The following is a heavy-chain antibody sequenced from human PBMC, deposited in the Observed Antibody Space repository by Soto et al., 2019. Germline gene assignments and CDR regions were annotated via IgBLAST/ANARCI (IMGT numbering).Heavy chain of an antibody. D-gene: IGHD2-15*01. CDR3: AKAEEASGNVNSFFDT. Sequence: PGGSLRLSCAASGFIVENYAMSWVRQAPGKGLEWVSVISGNGEATYYADSVRGRLTISRDNSKNTLYLQMNSLRAEDTAIYYCAKAEEASGNVNSFFDTWGQGTLVTVSS. CDR2: ISGNGEAT. V-gene: IGHV3-23*01. J-gene: IGHJ4*02. CDR1: GFIVENYA.